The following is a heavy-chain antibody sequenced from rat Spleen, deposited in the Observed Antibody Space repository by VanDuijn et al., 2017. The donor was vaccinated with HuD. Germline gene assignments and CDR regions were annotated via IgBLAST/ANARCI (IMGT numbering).Heavy chain of an antibody. D-gene: IGHD1-9*01. J-gene: IGHJ2*01. CDR2: ITHTGGSI. CDR1: GFTFSDFP. CDR3: ARRHYGYTDYFDY. Sequence: EVQLVESGGGLVQPGRSLRLSCAASGFTFSDFPMAWVRQAPKKGLEGVASITHTGGSIYYPYSVKGRFTISRDNAKSTLYLQMDSLRSEDTATYYCARRHYGYTDYFDYWGQGVMVTVSS. V-gene: IGHV5-46*01.